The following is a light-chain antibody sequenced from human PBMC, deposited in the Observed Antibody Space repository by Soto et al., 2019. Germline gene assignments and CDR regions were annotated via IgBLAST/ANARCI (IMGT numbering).Light chain of an antibody. Sequence: EIVLTQSPGTLSLSPGEGASLSCRASQSVSNNYLAWYQHKPGQSPRLLIYGASSRAAGIPDRFSGSGSGIDFTLTISRLEPEDFAVYYCQQYGSSLYTFGQGTKLEIK. J-gene: IGKJ2*01. CDR2: GAS. CDR3: QQYGSSLYT. CDR1: QSVSNNY. V-gene: IGKV3-20*01.